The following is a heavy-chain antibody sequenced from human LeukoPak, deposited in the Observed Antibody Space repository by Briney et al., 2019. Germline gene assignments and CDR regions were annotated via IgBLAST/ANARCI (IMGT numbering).Heavy chain of an antibody. J-gene: IGHJ6*03. V-gene: IGHV1-2*02. Sequence: ASVKVSCKASGYTFTGYYMHWVRQAPGQGLEWMGWINPNSGGTNYAQKFQGRVTMTRDTSISTAYMELSRLRSDDTAVYYCARDRNGVYYYYYMDVWGKGTTVTISS. CDR3: ARDRNGVYYYYYMDV. CDR1: GYTFTGYY. CDR2: INPNSGGT. D-gene: IGHD2-8*01.